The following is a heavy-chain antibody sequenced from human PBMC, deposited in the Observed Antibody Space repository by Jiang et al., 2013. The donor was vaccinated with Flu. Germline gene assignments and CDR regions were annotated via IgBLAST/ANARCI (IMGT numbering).Heavy chain of an antibody. D-gene: IGHD7-27*01. V-gene: IGHV4-39*01. CDR2: VYYSGRT. CDR1: GGSISSSSYY. Sequence: GPGLVKPSETLSLTCTVSGGSISSSSYYWGWIRQPPGKGLEWIGSVYYSGRTHYNPSLKSRVTISVDTSKSQFSLKLSSVTAADTAVYYCANWGYWGQGNAGHRLL. CDR3: ANWGY. J-gene: IGHJ4*02.